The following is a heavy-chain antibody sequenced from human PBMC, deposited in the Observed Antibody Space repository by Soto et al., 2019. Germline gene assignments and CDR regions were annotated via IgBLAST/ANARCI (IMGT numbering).Heavy chain of an antibody. V-gene: IGHV3-30-3*01. Sequence: QVQLVESGGGVVQPGRSLRLSCAASGFTFSSYAMHWVRQAPGKGLEWVAVISYDGSNKYYADSVKGRFTISRDNSKNTLYLQMNSLRAEDTAVYYCARDADGVDYWGQGTLVTVSS. CDR1: GFTFSSYA. CDR2: ISYDGSNK. J-gene: IGHJ4*02. CDR3: ARDADGVDY. D-gene: IGHD3-16*01.